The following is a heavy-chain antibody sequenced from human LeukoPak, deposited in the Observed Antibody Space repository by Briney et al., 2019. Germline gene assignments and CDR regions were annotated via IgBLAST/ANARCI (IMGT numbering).Heavy chain of an antibody. CDR2: IYYSGST. J-gene: IGHJ5*02. CDR1: GGSITSHY. Sequence: SETLSLTCTVSGGSITSHYWSRIRQPPGKGLEWIGYIYYSGSTNYNPSLKSRVTISLDTSKNQFSLRLSSVTAADTAVYYCAREVDYGDGNWFDPWGQGALVTVSS. V-gene: IGHV4-59*11. CDR3: AREVDYGDGNWFDP. D-gene: IGHD4-17*01.